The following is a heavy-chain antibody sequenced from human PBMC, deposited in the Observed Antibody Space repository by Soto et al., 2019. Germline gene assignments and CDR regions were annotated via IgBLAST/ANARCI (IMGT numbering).Heavy chain of an antibody. CDR2: SKNKADSYTT. J-gene: IGHJ4*02. Sequence: EVQLVGSGGGLVQPGGSLRLSCAASGFTFSDHYMDWVRQAPGKGLEWVGRSKNKADSYTTEYAASVKGRFTISRDGSKNSLFLQMNRLKTEDTAVYYCTVWGSGNDFGAAWGQGILVTVSS. CDR1: GFTFSDHY. V-gene: IGHV3-72*01. CDR3: TVWGSGNDFGAA. D-gene: IGHD3-10*01.